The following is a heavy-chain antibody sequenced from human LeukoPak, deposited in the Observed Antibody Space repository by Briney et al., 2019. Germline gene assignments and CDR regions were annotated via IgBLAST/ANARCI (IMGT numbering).Heavy chain of an antibody. CDR2: ISGSGGST. D-gene: IGHD3-22*01. CDR1: GFTFSSYA. V-gene: IGHV3-23*01. Sequence: GGFPRLSCAASGFTFSSYAMSWVRQAPGKGLEWVSAISGSGGSTYYADSVKGRFTISRDNSKNTLYLQMNSLRAEDTAVYYCAKGRSGITMIVVVITGHPFDYWGQGTLVTVSS. J-gene: IGHJ4*02. CDR3: AKGRSGITMIVVVITGHPFDY.